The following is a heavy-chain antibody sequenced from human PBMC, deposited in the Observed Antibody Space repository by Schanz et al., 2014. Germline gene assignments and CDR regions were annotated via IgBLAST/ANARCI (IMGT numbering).Heavy chain of an antibody. CDR1: GFIFSDYY. V-gene: IGHV3-11*04. CDR3: ARGGSGSHYRLDY. Sequence: PGGSLRLSCAASGFIFSDYYMAWIRQAPGKGLEWVSYISGSSRTIYYADSMKGRFTVSRDNAENALYLQMNSLRAEDTGLYFCARGGSGSHYRLDYWGQGTLVTVSS. D-gene: IGHD1-26*01. CDR2: ISGSSRTI. J-gene: IGHJ4*02.